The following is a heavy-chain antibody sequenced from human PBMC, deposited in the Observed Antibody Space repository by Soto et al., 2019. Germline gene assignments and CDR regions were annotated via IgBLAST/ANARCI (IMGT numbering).Heavy chain of an antibody. V-gene: IGHV6-1*01. CDR2: TYYRSRFFS. CDR1: GGSVSIYSAA. Sequence: SQTLSLTCALSGGSVSIYSAAWNWIRQSPSGGLEWLGRTYYRSRFFSDYAESVKSRIIINPDTSKNQFSLQLKSVTPEDTAVYYCVRDRYSSSGWFDPWGQGTPVTVSS. CDR3: VRDRYSSSGWFDP. J-gene: IGHJ5*02. D-gene: IGHD3-10*01.